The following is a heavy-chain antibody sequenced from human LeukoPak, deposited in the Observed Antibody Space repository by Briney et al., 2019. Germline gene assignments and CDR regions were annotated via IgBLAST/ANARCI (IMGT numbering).Heavy chain of an antibody. V-gene: IGHV1-8*03. CDR2: MNPNSGNT. D-gene: IGHD6-13*01. CDR1: GYTFTSYD. J-gene: IGHJ4*02. Sequence: ASVKVSCKASGYTFTSYDINWVRQATGQGLEWMGWMNPNSGNTGYAQKFQGRVTITRNTSISTAYMELSSLRSEDTAVYYCARDFSSWYGKRVDYWGQGTLVTVSS. CDR3: ARDFSSWYGKRVDY.